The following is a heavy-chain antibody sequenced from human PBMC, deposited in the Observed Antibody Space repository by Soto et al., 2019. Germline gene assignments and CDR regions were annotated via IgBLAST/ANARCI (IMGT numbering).Heavy chain of an antibody. Sequence: GGSLRLSCAASGFTFSNAWVNWVRQAPGKGLEWVGRIKSKTDGGTTDYAAPVKGRFTISRDDSKNTLYLQMNSLKTEDTAVYYCTTDSLMYYDFWSGYGYSRYYGMDVWGQGTTVTVSS. J-gene: IGHJ6*02. D-gene: IGHD3-3*01. CDR3: TTDSLMYYDFWSGYGYSRYYGMDV. CDR1: GFTFSNAW. CDR2: IKSKTDGGTT. V-gene: IGHV3-15*07.